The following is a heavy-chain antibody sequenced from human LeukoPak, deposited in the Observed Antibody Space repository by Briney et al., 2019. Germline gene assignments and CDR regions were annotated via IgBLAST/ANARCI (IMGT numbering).Heavy chain of an antibody. J-gene: IGHJ4*02. CDR2: IWFDGSKT. D-gene: IGHD3-22*01. CDR1: GFTFSSFG. CDR3: ARVRGYYDSSGYDY. V-gene: IGHV3-33*01. Sequence: GGSLRLSCAASGFTFSSFGMHWVRQAPGKGLEWVAVIWFDGSKTYYSESVKGRFTVSRDNSKNTLFLQMNSLRVEDTAVYYCARVRGYYDSSGYDYWGQGTLVTVSS.